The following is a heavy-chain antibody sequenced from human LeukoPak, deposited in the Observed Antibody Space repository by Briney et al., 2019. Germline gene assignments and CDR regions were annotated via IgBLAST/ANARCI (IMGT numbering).Heavy chain of an antibody. CDR1: GYTFTSYG. J-gene: IGHJ3*02. D-gene: IGHD6-19*01. CDR2: ISAYNGNT. Sequence: ASVKVSCKASGYTFTSYGISWVRQAPGQGLEWMGWISAYNGNTNYAQKLQGRVTMTTDTSTSTAYMELRSLRSDDTAVYYCAIFASSGWYSGTSAGGYAFDIWAQGTMVTVSS. CDR3: AIFASSGWYSGTSAGGYAFDI. V-gene: IGHV1-18*01.